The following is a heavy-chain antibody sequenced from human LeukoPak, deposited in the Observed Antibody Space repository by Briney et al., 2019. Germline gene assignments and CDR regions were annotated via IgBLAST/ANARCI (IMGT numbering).Heavy chain of an antibody. CDR2: ISWNSGSI. Sequence: PGGSLRLSCAASGFTFDDYAMHWVRQAPGKGLEWVSGISWNSGSIGYADSVKGRFTISRDNAKNSLYLQMNSLRADDTALYYCAKDNSRSGWSAAPGGFDYWGQGTLVTVSS. J-gene: IGHJ4*02. V-gene: IGHV3-9*01. CDR3: AKDNSRSGWSAAPGGFDY. CDR1: GFTFDDYA. D-gene: IGHD6-19*01.